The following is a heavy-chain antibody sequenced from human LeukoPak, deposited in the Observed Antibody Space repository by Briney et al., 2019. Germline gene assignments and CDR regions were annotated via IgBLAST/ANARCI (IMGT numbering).Heavy chain of an antibody. D-gene: IGHD3-10*01. J-gene: IGHJ4*02. Sequence: ASVKVSCKASGYTFTSYYMHWVRQAPGQGLEWMGIINPSGGSASYAQKFQGRVTMTRDTSTSTVYMELSSLRSEDTAVYYCARATTMVRGVTPGIDYWGQGTLVTVSS. CDR3: ARATTMVRGVTPGIDY. V-gene: IGHV1-46*01. CDR2: INPSGGSA. CDR1: GYTFTSYY.